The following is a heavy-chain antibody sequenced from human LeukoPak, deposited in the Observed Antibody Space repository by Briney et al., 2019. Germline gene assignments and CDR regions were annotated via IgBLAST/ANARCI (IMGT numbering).Heavy chain of an antibody. CDR1: GFTFSKNW. CDR2: IQGDGSNT. J-gene: IGHJ6*02. V-gene: IGHV3-74*01. CDR3: AKDRGYDFWSGYYPNYYYYGMDV. D-gene: IGHD3-3*01. Sequence: GSLRLSCVASGFTFSKNWMHWVRQAPGKGLVWVPRIQGDGSNTNYADSVKGRFTISRDNSKNTLYLQMNSLRAEDTAVYYCAKDRGYDFWSGYYPNYYYYGMDVWGQGTTVTVSS.